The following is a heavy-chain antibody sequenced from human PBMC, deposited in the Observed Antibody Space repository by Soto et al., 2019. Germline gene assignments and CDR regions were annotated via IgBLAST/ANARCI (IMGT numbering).Heavy chain of an antibody. J-gene: IGHJ5*02. D-gene: IGHD3-10*01. CDR1: GDSITSGGYY. CDR2: IYYSGVT. V-gene: IGHV4-31*03. CDR3: ARDLRGRGPGRFDP. Sequence: QVQLQESGPGLVKPSQTLSLTCTVSGDSITSGGYYWTWIRQHPGKGLEWIGYIYYSGVTYYNPSLQSRATXXVXTXXNQFSLKLSSVTAADTAVYYCARDLRGRGPGRFDPWGQGTLVTVSS.